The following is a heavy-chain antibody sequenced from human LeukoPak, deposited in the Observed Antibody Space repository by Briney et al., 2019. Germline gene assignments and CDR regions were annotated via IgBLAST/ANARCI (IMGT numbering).Heavy chain of an antibody. V-gene: IGHV5-51*01. Sequence: GESLKISCKGSGYSFTSYWIGWVRQMPGKGLEWMGIIYPGDSDTRYSPSFQGQVTISADKSISTAYLQWSSLKASDTAMYYCARLPDDYGDYGYIYYFDYWGQGTLVTVSS. J-gene: IGHJ4*02. CDR2: IYPGDSDT. CDR1: GYSFTSYW. D-gene: IGHD4-17*01. CDR3: ARLPDDYGDYGYIYYFDY.